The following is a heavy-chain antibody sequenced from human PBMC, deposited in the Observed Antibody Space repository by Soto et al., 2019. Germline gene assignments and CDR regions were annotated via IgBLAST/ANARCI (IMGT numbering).Heavy chain of an antibody. Sequence: QVQLVQSGAEVKKPGASVKVSCKASGYTFTGYYMHWVRQAPGQGLEWMGWINPNSGGTNYAQKFQGWVTMTRDTSISTAYMELSRLGSDDTAVYYCARDGPYSSSWYGMDVWGQGTTVTVSS. V-gene: IGHV1-2*04. CDR1: GYTFTGYY. D-gene: IGHD6-13*01. J-gene: IGHJ6*02. CDR2: INPNSGGT. CDR3: ARDGPYSSSWYGMDV.